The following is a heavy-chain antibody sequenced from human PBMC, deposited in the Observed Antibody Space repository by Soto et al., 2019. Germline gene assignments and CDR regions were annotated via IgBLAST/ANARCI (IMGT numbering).Heavy chain of an antibody. D-gene: IGHD3-22*01. CDR1: GYSFTSYW. J-gene: IGHJ4*02. V-gene: IGHV5-10-1*01. CDR3: ARGDYYDSSGYYSDY. CDR2: IDLRDSHT. Sequence: GESLKISCQGSGYSFTSYWISWVRQMPGKGLELMGRIDLRDSHTNYSPSFQGRVTISADKSISTAYLQWSSLKASDTAMYFCARGDYYDSSGYYSDYWGQGTLVTVSS.